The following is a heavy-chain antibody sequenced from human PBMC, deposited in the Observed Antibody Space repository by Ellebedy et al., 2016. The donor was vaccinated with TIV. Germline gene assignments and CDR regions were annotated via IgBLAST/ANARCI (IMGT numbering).Heavy chain of an antibody. CDR1: GFTFSNYW. D-gene: IGHD4-17*01. J-gene: IGHJ5*02. CDR3: ARRGSYGDYAVQVNSWFDR. V-gene: IGHV3-7*01. Sequence: GGSLRLSCAASGFTFSNYWMKSVRQSPGKGLEGVPNIKQDGSATYYVDSVKGRFTISRDNAKNSLSLQMNSLRVEDTAVYYCARRGSYGDYAVQVNSWFDRWGRGTLVTVAS. CDR2: IKQDGSAT.